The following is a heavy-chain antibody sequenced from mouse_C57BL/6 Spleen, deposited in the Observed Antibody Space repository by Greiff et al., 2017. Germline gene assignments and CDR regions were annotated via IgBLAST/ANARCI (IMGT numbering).Heavy chain of an antibody. J-gene: IGHJ1*03. CDR2: ISSGSSTI. Sequence: DVQLVESGGGLVKPGGSLKLSCAASGFTFSDYGMHWVRQAPEKGLEWVAYISSGSSTIYYADTVKGRFTISRDNAKNTLFLQMTSLRSEDTAMYYCARPNSHWYFDVWGTGTTVTVSS. V-gene: IGHV5-17*01. CDR1: GFTFSDYG. CDR3: ARPNSHWYFDV.